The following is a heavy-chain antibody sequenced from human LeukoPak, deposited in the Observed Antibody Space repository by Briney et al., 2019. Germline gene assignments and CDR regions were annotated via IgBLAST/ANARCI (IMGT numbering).Heavy chain of an antibody. D-gene: IGHD6-13*01. J-gene: IGHJ6*03. Sequence: GASVKVSCKASGGTFSSYAISWVRQAPGQGLEWMGGIIPIFGTANYAQKFQGRVTITADESTSTAYMELSSLRSEDTAVYYCARGRSYAAAGTYYYYYMDVWGKGTTVTVSS. V-gene: IGHV1-69*13. CDR3: ARGRSYAAAGTYYYYYMDV. CDR1: GGTFSSYA. CDR2: IIPIFGTA.